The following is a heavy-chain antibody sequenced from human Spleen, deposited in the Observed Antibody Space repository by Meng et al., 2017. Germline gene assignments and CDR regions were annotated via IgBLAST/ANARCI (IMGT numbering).Heavy chain of an antibody. Sequence: VHLRQWGAGLVKPSETLSLTCAVPGGSLSDYCWGWVRQPPGKGLEWIGEMKRNGNNIYTPSLKSRLTMSVDTSKSQFSLTLTSVTAADAAVYYCARGPISVTHDFDSWGQGTLVTVSS. CDR2: MKRNGNN. CDR1: GGSLSDYC. J-gene: IGHJ4*02. V-gene: IGHV4-34*01. CDR3: ARGPISVTHDFDS. D-gene: IGHD4-17*01.